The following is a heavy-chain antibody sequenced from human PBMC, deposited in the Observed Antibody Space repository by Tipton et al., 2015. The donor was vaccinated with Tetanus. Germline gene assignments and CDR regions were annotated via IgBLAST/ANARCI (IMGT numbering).Heavy chain of an antibody. V-gene: IGHV3-15*01. CDR2: IKSKTDGGTT. CDR3: TTDRGTRPNYYYYGMDV. J-gene: IGHJ6*02. Sequence: SLRLSCAASGFTFSNAWMSWVRQAPGKGLEWVGRIKSKTDGGTTDYAAPVKGRFTISRDDSKNTLYLQMNSLKTEDTAVYYCTTDRGTRPNYYYYGMDVWGQGTTVTVSS. D-gene: IGHD1-1*01. CDR1: GFTFSNAW.